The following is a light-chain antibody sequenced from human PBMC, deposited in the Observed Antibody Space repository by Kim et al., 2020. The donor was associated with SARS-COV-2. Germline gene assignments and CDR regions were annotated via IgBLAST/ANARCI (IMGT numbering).Light chain of an antibody. Sequence: LSPGESVTLSCRASQSVSSNLAWYQQKPGQAPRLLIYGASTRATGIPARFSGSGSGTEFTLTISSLQSEDFAVYYCQQYNNWPLTFGGGTKVDIK. CDR2: GAS. J-gene: IGKJ4*01. CDR1: QSVSSN. CDR3: QQYNNWPLT. V-gene: IGKV3-15*01.